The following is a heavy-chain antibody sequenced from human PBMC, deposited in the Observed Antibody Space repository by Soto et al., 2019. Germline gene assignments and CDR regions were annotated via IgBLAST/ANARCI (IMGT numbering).Heavy chain of an antibody. CDR3: ARGAGGKSEP. CDR1: GFTFSSST. CDR2: ISSDENNK. J-gene: IGHJ1*01. D-gene: IGHD1-26*01. Sequence: QVQLVESGGGVVQPGRFLRLSCAASGFTFSSSTMYWVRQAPGKGLEWVAIISSDENNKYCADSVKGRFIISRDNSKNTLYLQAHSLKPEDTAVYYCARGAGGKSEPWGRGTLVTVS. V-gene: IGHV3-30-3*01.